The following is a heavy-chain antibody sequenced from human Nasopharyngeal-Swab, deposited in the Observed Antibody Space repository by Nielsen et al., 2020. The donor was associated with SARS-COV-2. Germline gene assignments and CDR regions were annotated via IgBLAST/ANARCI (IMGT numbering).Heavy chain of an antibody. D-gene: IGHD6-19*01. J-gene: IGHJ3*02. CDR2: ISGSGGST. CDR3: ARDRVSSGWYWGAFDI. Sequence: GGSLRLSCAASGFTFSSYAMSWVRQAPGKGLEWVSAISGSGGSTYYADSVKGRFTIPRDNSKNTLYLQMNSLRAEDTAVYYCARDRVSSGWYWGAFDIWGQGTMVTVSS. CDR1: GFTFSSYA. V-gene: IGHV3-23*01.